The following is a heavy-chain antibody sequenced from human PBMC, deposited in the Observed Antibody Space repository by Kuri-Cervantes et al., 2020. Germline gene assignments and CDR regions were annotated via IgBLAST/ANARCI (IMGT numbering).Heavy chain of an antibody. CDR3: ARVRKITFGGVIVIDRDAFDI. CDR1: GGSISSYY. D-gene: IGHD3-16*02. CDR2: IYYSGST. Sequence: ESLKISCAVSGGSISSYYWSWIRQPPGKGLEWIGYIYYSGSTYYNPSLKSRVTISVDTSKNQFSLKLSSVTAADTAVYYCARVRKITFGGVIVIDRDAFDIWGQGTMVTVSS. J-gene: IGHJ3*02. V-gene: IGHV4-59*12.